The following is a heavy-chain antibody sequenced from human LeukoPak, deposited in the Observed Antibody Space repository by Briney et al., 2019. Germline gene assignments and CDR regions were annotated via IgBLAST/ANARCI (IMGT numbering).Heavy chain of an antibody. CDR1: GFTFSDYY. J-gene: IGHJ4*02. Sequence: GGSLRLSCAASGFTFSDYYMSWIRQAPGKGLEWVSYISSSGSTIYYADSVKGRFTISRDNAKNSLYLQMNSLRAEDTAVYYCARPLWFGEPSSGFDYWGQGTLVTASS. V-gene: IGHV3-11*01. D-gene: IGHD3-10*01. CDR2: ISSSGSTI. CDR3: ARPLWFGEPSSGFDY.